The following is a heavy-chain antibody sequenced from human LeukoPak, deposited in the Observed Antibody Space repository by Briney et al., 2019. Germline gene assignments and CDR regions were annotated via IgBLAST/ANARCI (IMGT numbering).Heavy chain of an antibody. CDR3: ARHFVPGIAAAAIDY. D-gene: IGHD6-13*01. Sequence: GESLKISCKASGYSFTRYLIRWVRQMTGKGLDWMGIISPGDSDTRYSPSFQGQVTISADKSISTAYLQWSSLKASDTAMYYCARHFVPGIAAAAIDYWGQGTLVTVSS. J-gene: IGHJ4*02. CDR1: GYSFTRYL. CDR2: ISPGDSDT. V-gene: IGHV5-51*01.